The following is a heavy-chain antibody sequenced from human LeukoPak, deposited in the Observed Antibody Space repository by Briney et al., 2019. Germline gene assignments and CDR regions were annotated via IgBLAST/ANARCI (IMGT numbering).Heavy chain of an antibody. V-gene: IGHV3-21*01. D-gene: IGHD3-10*01. J-gene: IGHJ4*02. CDR3: ARGSSSKKGFDY. Sequence: GGSLRLSCAASGFTFSSYSMNWVRQAPGKGLEWVSSISSSSSYIYYADSVKGRFTISRDNAKNSLYLQMNSLRAEDTAVYYCARGSSSKKGFDYWGQGTLVTVSS. CDR2: ISSSSSYI. CDR1: GFTFSSYS.